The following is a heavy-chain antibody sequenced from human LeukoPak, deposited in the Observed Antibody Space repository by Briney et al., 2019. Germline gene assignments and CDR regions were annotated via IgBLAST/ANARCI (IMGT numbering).Heavy chain of an antibody. Sequence: GASVKVSCKASGYSFTSNYIHWVRQAPGQGLEWMGMIYPRDGSTSYAQKFQGRVTMTRDTSTSTVYMELSSLRSEDTAVYYCARDPINSSSWYYYYYYYGMDVWGQGTTVTVSS. CDR3: ARDPINSSSWYYYYYYYGMDV. V-gene: IGHV1-46*01. D-gene: IGHD6-13*01. CDR1: GYSFTSNY. J-gene: IGHJ6*02. CDR2: IYPRDGST.